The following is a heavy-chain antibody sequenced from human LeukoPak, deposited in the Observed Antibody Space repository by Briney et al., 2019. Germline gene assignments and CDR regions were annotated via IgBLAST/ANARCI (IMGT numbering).Heavy chain of an antibody. CDR1: GGSISSYY. Sequence: PSETLSLTCTVSGGSISSYYWSWIRQPPGKGLEWIGYIYYSGSTNYNPSLESRVTISVDTSKNQFSLKLSSVTAADTAVYYCARVGASDAFDIWGQGTMVTVSS. CDR3: ARVGASDAFDI. D-gene: IGHD1-26*01. V-gene: IGHV4-59*01. CDR2: IYYSGST. J-gene: IGHJ3*02.